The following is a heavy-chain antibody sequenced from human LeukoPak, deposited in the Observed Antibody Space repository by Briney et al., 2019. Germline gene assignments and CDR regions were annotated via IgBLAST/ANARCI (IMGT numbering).Heavy chain of an antibody. J-gene: IGHJ4*02. CDR2: IYYSGST. CDR1: GGSISSGDYY. CDR3: ARGYRGRSYYFDY. V-gene: IGHV4-30-4*01. D-gene: IGHD1-26*01. Sequence: SETLSLTCTVSGGSISSGDYYWSWIRQPPGKGLEWIGYIYYSGSTYYNPSLKSRVTISVDTSKNQFSLKLSSVTAADTAVYYCARGYRGRSYYFDYWGQGTLVTVSS.